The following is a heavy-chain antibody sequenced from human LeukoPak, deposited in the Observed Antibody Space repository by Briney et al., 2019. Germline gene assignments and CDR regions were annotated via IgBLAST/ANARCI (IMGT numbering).Heavy chain of an antibody. J-gene: IGHJ4*02. CDR3: TTWVSGYPDY. CDR1: GFTFSNAW. CDR2: IKSKTDGGIT. Sequence: PGGSLTLSCAASGFTFSNAWMSWVRQAPGEGLEWVGRIKSKTDGGITDYSAPVTGRSTISRDDSKNTLYLQMNSLKSEDAGVYSCTTWVSGYPDYWGQGTLVTVSA. V-gene: IGHV3-15*01. D-gene: IGHD3-22*01.